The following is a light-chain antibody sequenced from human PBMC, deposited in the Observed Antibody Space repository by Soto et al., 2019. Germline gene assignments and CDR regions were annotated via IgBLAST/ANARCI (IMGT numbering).Light chain of an antibody. CDR1: QSVGRD. Sequence: EIVLTQSPVTLSLSPGERATLSCRASQSVGRDLAWYQHKPGQAPTLLIHDASDRATGIPARFSGSGSGTDFTLTISSLEAEDFAVSYWQQRSSWPPLLTFGGGTKVEIQ. CDR3: QQRSSWPPLLT. J-gene: IGKJ4*01. CDR2: DAS. V-gene: IGKV3-11*01.